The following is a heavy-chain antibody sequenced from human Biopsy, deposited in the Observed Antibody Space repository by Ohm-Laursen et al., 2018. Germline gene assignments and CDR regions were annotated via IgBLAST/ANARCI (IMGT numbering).Heavy chain of an antibody. Sequence: SETLSLTCTVSGGSISNNNYYWGWIRQPPGKGLEWIGSIFYRGSTHYKPSLKRRVNISADTSKNQFSLKLNSVTAADTAVYYCARDYDTSGYYYVSWGQGTLVTVSS. CDR3: ARDYDTSGYYYVS. CDR1: GGSISNNNYY. J-gene: IGHJ5*01. D-gene: IGHD3-22*01. V-gene: IGHV4-39*01. CDR2: IFYRGST.